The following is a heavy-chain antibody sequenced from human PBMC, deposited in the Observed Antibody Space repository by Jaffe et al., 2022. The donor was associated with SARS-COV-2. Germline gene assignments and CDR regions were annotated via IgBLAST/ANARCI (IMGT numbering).Heavy chain of an antibody. CDR3: AKVSSYYDILTGYISYYYMDV. J-gene: IGHJ6*03. CDR1: GFTFSSYA. V-gene: IGHV3-23*04. Sequence: EVQLVESGGGLVQPGGSLRLSCAASGFTFSSYAMSWVRQAPGKGLEWVSAISGSGGSTYYADSVKGRFTISRDNSKNTLYLQMNSLRAEDTAVYYCAKVSSYYDILTGYISYYYMDVWGKGTTVTVSS. CDR2: ISGSGGST. D-gene: IGHD3-9*01.